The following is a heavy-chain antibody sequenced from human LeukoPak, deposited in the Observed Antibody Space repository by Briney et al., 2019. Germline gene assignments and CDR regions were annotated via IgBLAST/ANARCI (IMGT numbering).Heavy chain of an antibody. CDR3: ARDLAGHYYGSGSSFDY. J-gene: IGHJ4*02. Sequence: GGSLRLSCAASGFTFSSYSMNWVRQAPGKGLEWVSSISSSGSYIYYADSVKGRFTISRDNAKNSLYLQMNSLRAEDTAVYYCARDLAGHYYGSGSSFDYWGQGTLVTVSS. CDR1: GFTFSSYS. V-gene: IGHV3-21*01. D-gene: IGHD3-10*01. CDR2: ISSSGSYI.